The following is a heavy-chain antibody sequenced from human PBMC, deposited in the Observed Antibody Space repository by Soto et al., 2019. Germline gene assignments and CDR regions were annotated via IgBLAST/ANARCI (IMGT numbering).Heavy chain of an antibody. D-gene: IGHD3-16*01. J-gene: IGHJ6*02. CDR1: GGSISSSSYY. Sequence: QLQLQESGPGLVKPSETLSLTCTVSGGSISSSSYYWGWIRQPPGKGLEWIGSIYYSGYTYYNPSLKSRVPIPVATSKNQFSLKLSSVTAADTAVYYCARHNGPLYVGYYYDMDVWGQGTTVTVSS. V-gene: IGHV4-39*01. CDR3: ARHNGPLYVGYYYDMDV. CDR2: IYYSGYT.